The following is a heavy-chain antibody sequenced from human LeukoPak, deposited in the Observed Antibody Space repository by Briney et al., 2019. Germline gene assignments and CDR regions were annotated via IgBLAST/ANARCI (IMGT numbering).Heavy chain of an antibody. CDR3: ARGTSYSSSSPIDY. CDR2: ISSSKSYT. D-gene: IGHD6-6*01. CDR1: GFSFSDHS. V-gene: IGHV3-21*01. J-gene: IGHJ4*02. Sequence: GGSLRLSCAASGFSFSDHSMSWVRQAPGKGLEWVSSISSSKSYTYYTDSVRGRFTISRDNTKNSLYLQMNSLRAEDTAGYYCARGTSYSSSSPIDYWGQGTLVTVSS.